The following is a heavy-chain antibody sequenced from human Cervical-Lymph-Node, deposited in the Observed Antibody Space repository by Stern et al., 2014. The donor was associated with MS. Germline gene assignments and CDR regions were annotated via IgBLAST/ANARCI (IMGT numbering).Heavy chain of an antibody. D-gene: IGHD6-6*01. V-gene: IGHV4-61*02. CDR3: ARLGIASRPYFYGMDV. CDR2: IYTSGST. CDR1: GDSVSSGSHY. J-gene: IGHJ6*02. Sequence: QVQLQESGPGLVKPSQTLSLTCTVSGDSVSSGSHYWSWVRQPAGKGLEWIGRIYTSGSTNYSPSLKSRVTISLDTSKNQFPRKLSSVTATDTAVYYCARLGIASRPYFYGMDVWGQGTTVIVSS.